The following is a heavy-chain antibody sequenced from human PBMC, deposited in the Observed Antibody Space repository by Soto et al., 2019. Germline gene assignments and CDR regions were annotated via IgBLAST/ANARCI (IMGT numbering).Heavy chain of an antibody. CDR2: IKSKTDGGTT. J-gene: IGHJ3*02. CDR1: GFTFSNAW. V-gene: IGHV3-15*01. D-gene: IGHD1-1*01. Sequence: GGSLRLSCAASGFTFSNAWMSWVRQAPGKGLEWVGRIKSKTDGGTTDYAATVKGRFTISRDDSKNTVYLQMNSLKTEDTAVYYCTTDELYNWNHDAFDIWGQGTMVTVSS. CDR3: TTDELYNWNHDAFDI.